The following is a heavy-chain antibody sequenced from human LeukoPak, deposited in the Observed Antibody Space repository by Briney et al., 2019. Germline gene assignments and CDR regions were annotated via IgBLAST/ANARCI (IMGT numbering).Heavy chain of an antibody. CDR3: ARDPGAGIETLDY. CDR2: IYYSGST. Sequence: SETLSLTCTVSGGSISSYYWSWIRQPPGKGLEWIGYIYYSGSTNYNPSLKSRVTISVDTSKNQFSLKLSSVTAADTAVYYCARDPGAGIETLDYWGQGTLVIVSS. D-gene: IGHD6-19*01. J-gene: IGHJ4*02. CDR1: GGSISSYY. V-gene: IGHV4-59*01.